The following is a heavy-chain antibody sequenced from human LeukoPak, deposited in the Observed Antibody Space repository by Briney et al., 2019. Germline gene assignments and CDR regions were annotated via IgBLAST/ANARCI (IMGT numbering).Heavy chain of an antibody. V-gene: IGHV1-69*05. CDR3: ARDKNSGECVSNSCYGVWPLDI. CDR2: IIPMSETP. J-gene: IGHJ3*02. Sequence: SVKVSCKASGGTFSINAITWVRQAPGQGLEWMGGIIPMSETPKYTQKFQGRVTIATDESTNTAYMELSSLRSEDTAVYYCARDKNSGECVSNSCYGVWPLDIWGQGAMVTVSS. D-gene: IGHD2-2*01. CDR1: GGTFSINA.